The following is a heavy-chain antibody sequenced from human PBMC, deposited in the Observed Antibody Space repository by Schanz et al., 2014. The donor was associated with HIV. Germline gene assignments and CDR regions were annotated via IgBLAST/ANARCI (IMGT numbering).Heavy chain of an antibody. J-gene: IGHJ4*02. CDR2: ISFDGGEK. D-gene: IGHD6-13*01. CDR1: GFTFSSYV. Sequence: QVQLVESGGGVVQPGRSLRLSCAASGFTFSSYVMHWVRQAPGKGLEWVTVISFDGGEKHYADSAKGRFTISRDISKNTLYLQMNSLRAEDTAVYYCAKEEQQLGGVGGYHFDYWGQGTLVTVSS. V-gene: IGHV3-30*18. CDR3: AKEEQQLGGVGGYHFDY.